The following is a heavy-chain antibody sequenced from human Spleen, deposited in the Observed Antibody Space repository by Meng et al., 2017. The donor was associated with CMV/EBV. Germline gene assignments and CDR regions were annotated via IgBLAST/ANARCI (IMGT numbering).Heavy chain of an antibody. CDR2: ISSSSSFI. CDR1: GFTFSVYS. Sequence: GESLKISCAASGFTFSVYSMIWVRQAPGKGLEWVSSISSSSSFISYVDSVKGRFTISRDNSKNTLYLHMNSLRAEDTAVYSCARDAVVVTPEYFFDYWGQGTLVTVSS. D-gene: IGHD4-23*01. J-gene: IGHJ4*02. V-gene: IGHV3-21*01. CDR3: ARDAVVVTPEYFFDY.